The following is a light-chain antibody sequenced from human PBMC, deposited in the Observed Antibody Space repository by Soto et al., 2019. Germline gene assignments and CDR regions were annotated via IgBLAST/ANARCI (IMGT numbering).Light chain of an antibody. J-gene: IGLJ1*01. CDR1: SSNIGAGYD. Sequence: QSVLTQPPSVSGAPGQRVTISCTGSSSNIGAGYDVHWYQQLPGTAPKLLIFRNNNRPSGVPDRFSGSKSGTSASLAITGLQAEDEADYYCQSYDSGLSAYVFATGTKVTVL. CDR3: QSYDSGLSAYV. CDR2: RNN. V-gene: IGLV1-40*01.